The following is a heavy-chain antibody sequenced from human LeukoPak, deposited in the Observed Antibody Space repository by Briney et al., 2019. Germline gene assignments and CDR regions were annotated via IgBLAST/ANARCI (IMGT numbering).Heavy chain of an antibody. CDR1: GFXFSSYD. J-gene: IGHJ4*02. V-gene: IGHV3-23*01. CDR2: ISGSGTGT. D-gene: IGHD3-10*01. CDR3: AKGSMGVILAPFDS. Sequence: GGSLRLSCAASGFXFSSYDISWVRQAPGKGLGWVSTISGSGTGTYYADSVKGRFTISRDNSKNTLYLQMNSLGAEDTAIYYCAKGSMGVILAPFDSWGQGSLVTVSS.